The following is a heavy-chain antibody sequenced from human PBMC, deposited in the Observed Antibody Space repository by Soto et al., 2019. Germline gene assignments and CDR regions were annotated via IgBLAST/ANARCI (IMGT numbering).Heavy chain of an antibody. Sequence: GGSLRLSCVTYGLTFTDYWMSWVRQAPGKGLAWVANIKQDESEKNYLDSVKGRFTISRDNAKNSLYLQMNSLRAEDTAVYYCASDRFRGTYYLRGVTYFFEEWGQGDQVTGSS. V-gene: IGHV3-7*03. CDR3: ASDRFRGTYYLRGVTYFFEE. CDR1: GLTFTDYW. D-gene: IGHD1-26*01. J-gene: IGHJ4*02. CDR2: IKQDESEK.